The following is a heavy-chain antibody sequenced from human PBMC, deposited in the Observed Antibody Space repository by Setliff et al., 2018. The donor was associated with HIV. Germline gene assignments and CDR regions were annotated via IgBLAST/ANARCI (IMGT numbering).Heavy chain of an antibody. V-gene: IGHV4-4*09. CDR2: ISTFRGT. CDR3: SRGTFGGVIAQYYFDY. D-gene: IGHD3-16*02. CDR1: GDSVSDYY. Sequence: SETLSLTCSVSGDSVSDYYWSWIRQPPGKGLEWIGDISTFRGTNYSPSLQSRVTISMDTYKNQLSLNLSSATAADTAVYYCSRGTFGGVIAQYYFDYWGQGTLVTVSS. J-gene: IGHJ4*02.